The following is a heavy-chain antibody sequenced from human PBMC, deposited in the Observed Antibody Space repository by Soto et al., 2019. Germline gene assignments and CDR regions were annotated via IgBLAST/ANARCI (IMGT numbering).Heavy chain of an antibody. CDR2: IDSSGST. CDR1: GSSISYGSYY. J-gene: IGHJ4*02. CDR3: GRRYLY. Sequence: SERLSLPCPVSGSSISYGSYYCSWLRQPPGRGLEWIGYIDSSGSTYYNPSLRSRLTMSVDMSKNQFALRLTFVTAADTAVYYCGRRYLYWGQGCLGTVSS. D-gene: IGHD3-16*02. V-gene: IGHV4-30-4*01.